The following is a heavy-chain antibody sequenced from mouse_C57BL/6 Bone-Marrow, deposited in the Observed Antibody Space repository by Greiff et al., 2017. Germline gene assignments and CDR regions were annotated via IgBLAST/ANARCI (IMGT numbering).Heavy chain of an antibody. D-gene: IGHD1-1*01. CDR1: GFTFSSYT. V-gene: IGHV5-9*01. Sequence: EVQGVESGGGLVKPGGSLKLSCAASGFTFSSYTMSWVRQTPEKRLQWVAAISGGGGNTYYPDSVKGRFTISRDNAKNILYLQMSSVRSEDTALYYCSRQVTTVLATKYFDVWGTGTTVTVSS. J-gene: IGHJ1*03. CDR3: SRQVTTVLATKYFDV. CDR2: ISGGGGNT.